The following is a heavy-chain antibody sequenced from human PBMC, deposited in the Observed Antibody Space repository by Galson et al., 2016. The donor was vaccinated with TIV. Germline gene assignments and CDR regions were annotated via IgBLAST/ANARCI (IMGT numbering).Heavy chain of an antibody. Sequence: SLRLSCAGFVFPFIHYSVNWVRQAPGKVLEWVASVSSSGRFLYYADSVKGRFTISKDNAKNSLNLQMNSLRVEDTAVYYCARVKGDGEYSYGAFEFWGQGTQVTVSS. V-gene: IGHV3-21*01. CDR3: ARVKGDGEYSYGAFEF. D-gene: IGHD5-18*01. CDR2: VSSSGRFL. J-gene: IGHJ4*02. CDR1: VFPFIHYS.